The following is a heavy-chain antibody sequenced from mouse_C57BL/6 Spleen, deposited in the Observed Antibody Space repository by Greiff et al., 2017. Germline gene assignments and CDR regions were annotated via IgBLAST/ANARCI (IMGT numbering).Heavy chain of an antibody. Sequence: VQLQQSGPGLVKPSQSLSLTCSVTGYSITSGYYWNWIRQFPGNKLEWMGYISYDGSNNYNPSLKNRISITRDPSKNQFFLKLNSVTTEDTATYYCARDGNYGFDDWGQGTTLTVSS. CDR2: ISYDGSN. J-gene: IGHJ2*01. D-gene: IGHD2-1*01. CDR3: ARDGNYGFDD. V-gene: IGHV3-6*01. CDR1: GYSITSGYY.